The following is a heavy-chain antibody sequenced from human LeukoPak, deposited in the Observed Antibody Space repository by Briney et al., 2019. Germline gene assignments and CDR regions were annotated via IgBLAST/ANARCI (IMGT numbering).Heavy chain of an antibody. CDR1: GFTFSSYA. CDR2: ISGSGGST. CDR3: AKDRLDTAMVLLDY. D-gene: IGHD5-18*01. V-gene: IGHV3-23*01. Sequence: GGSLRLSCAASGFTFSSYAMSWVRQAPGKGLEWVSAISGSGGSTYYADSVKGRFTTSRDNSKNTLYLQMNSLRAEDTAVYYCAKDRLDTAMVLLDYWGQGTLVTVSS. J-gene: IGHJ4*02.